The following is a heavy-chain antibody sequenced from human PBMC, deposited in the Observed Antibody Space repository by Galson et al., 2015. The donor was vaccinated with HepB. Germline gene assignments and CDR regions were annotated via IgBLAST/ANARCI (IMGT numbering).Heavy chain of an antibody. V-gene: IGHV1-24*01. CDR1: GYTLTELS. D-gene: IGHD6-19*01. Sequence: SVKVSCKVSGYTLTELSMHWVRQAPGKGLEWMGGFDPGDGDTIYAQKFQGRLTMTGDTSTDTAYMELSSLRSEDTAVYYCATDVQQWLEPHWGQGTLVTVSS. CDR3: ATDVQQWLEPH. CDR2: FDPGDGDT. J-gene: IGHJ1*01.